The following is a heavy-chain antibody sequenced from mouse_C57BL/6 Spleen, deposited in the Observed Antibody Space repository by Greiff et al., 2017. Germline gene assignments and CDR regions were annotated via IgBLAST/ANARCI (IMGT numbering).Heavy chain of an antibody. CDR1: GYTFTDYE. J-gene: IGHJ4*01. V-gene: IGHV1-15*01. Sequence: VKLMESGAELVRPGASVTLSCKASGYTFTDYEMHWVKQTPVHGLEWIGAIDPETGGTAYNQKFKGKAILTADKSSSTAYMELRSLTSEDSAVYYCTRRGYYGSSYYAMDYWGQGTSVTVAS. CDR2: IDPETGGT. D-gene: IGHD1-1*01. CDR3: TRRGYYGSSYYAMDY.